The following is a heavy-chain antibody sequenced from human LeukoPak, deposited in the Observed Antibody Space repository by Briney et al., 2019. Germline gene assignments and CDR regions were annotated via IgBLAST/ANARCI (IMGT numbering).Heavy chain of an antibody. D-gene: IGHD6-19*01. CDR3: ARPTPHSSGWYEAFDI. J-gene: IGHJ3*02. CDR1: GYTFTSNY. CDR2: ISPSGGST. V-gene: IGHV1-46*01. Sequence: ASVKVSCKAFGYTFTSNYMHWVRQAPGQGPEWMGVISPSGGSTTYAQKFQGRVTITRNTSISTAYMELSSLRSEDTAVYYCARPTPHSSGWYEAFDIWGQGTMVTVSS.